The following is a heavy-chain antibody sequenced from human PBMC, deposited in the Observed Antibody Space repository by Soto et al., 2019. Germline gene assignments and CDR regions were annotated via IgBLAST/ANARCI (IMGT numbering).Heavy chain of an antibody. Sequence: QVHLVQSGVEGKTPGASVKVSCQSSGDTFFTYDISWVRQAPGQGLEWMGWISTYSGDTKYAQKFQGRVTMTTDTSTTTAYLELRSLRSDDTAVYYCARHHGPTTSENWFDPWGQGTLVTVSA. CDR1: GDTFFTYD. CDR2: ISTYSGDT. V-gene: IGHV1-18*01. CDR3: ARHHGPTTSENWFDP. J-gene: IGHJ5*02. D-gene: IGHD5-12*01.